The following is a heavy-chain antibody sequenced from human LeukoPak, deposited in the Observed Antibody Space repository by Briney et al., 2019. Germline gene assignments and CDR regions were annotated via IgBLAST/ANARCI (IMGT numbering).Heavy chain of an antibody. Sequence: GGSLRLSCAASGFTFNNYAMSWVRQAPGKGLEWVSRIYDSSDRTYYADSVKGRLTTSRDNSKNTLYLQMNSLRAEDTAVYYCAKEGCSSASCSFFDYWGQGTLVTVSS. V-gene: IGHV3-23*01. D-gene: IGHD2-2*01. CDR2: IYDSSDRT. J-gene: IGHJ4*02. CDR1: GFTFNNYA. CDR3: AKEGCSSASCSFFDY.